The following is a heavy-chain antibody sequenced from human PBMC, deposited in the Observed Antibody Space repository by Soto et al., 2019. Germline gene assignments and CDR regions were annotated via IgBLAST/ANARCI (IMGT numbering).Heavy chain of an antibody. D-gene: IGHD3-22*01. Sequence: GGSLRLSCAASGFTVSSNYMSWVRQAPGKGLEWVSVIYSGGSAYYADSVKGRFTISRDNSKNTLYLQMNSLRAEDTAVYYCARGHYYDSSGYRMYYFDYWGQGTLVTVSS. J-gene: IGHJ4*02. CDR3: ARGHYYDSSGYRMYYFDY. CDR2: IYSGGSA. CDR1: GFTVSSNY. V-gene: IGHV3-53*01.